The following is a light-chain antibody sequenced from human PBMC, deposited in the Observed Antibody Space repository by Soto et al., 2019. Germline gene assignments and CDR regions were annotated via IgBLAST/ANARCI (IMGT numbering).Light chain of an antibody. J-gene: IGKJ1*01. CDR2: EAS. V-gene: IGKV1-5*03. CDR1: QNIITW. Sequence: DIQMTQSPSTLSASVGDRVTITCRASQNIITWLAWYQQKPGKAPNLLIYEASVLQSGVPSRFSGSGSGTKSTLTINGLQPDVFATYYCKQYSSRFSTTFGKGTKGDIK. CDR3: KQYSSRFSTT.